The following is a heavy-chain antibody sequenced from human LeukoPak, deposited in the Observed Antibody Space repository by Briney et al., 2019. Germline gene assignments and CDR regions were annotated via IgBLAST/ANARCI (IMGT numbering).Heavy chain of an antibody. CDR1: GYTFTSYD. CDR3: ATRMVRGVIITGGAFDI. CDR2: ISTYNGNT. D-gene: IGHD3-10*01. J-gene: IGHJ3*02. Sequence: ASVKVSCKASGYTFTSYDISWVRQAPGQGLEWVGWISTYNGNTNYAQKLQGRVTMTTDTITTTAYMELRSLRSDDTAVYYCATRMVRGVIITGGAFDIWGQGTMVTVSS. V-gene: IGHV1-18*01.